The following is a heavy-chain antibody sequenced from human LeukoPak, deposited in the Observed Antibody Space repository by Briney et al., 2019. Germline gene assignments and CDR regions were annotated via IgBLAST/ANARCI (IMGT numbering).Heavy chain of an antibody. CDR3: ARDQNDYGDYNY. D-gene: IGHD4-17*01. V-gene: IGHV1-2*06. CDR2: INPNSGGS. J-gene: IGHJ4*02. Sequence: GASVKVSCKASGYTFTGYYMHWVRQAPGQGLEWMGRINPNSGGSNYAQKFQGRVTMTRDTSISTVFMELNRLRSDDTAIYYCARDQNDYGDYNYWGQGTLVTVSS. CDR1: GYTFTGYY.